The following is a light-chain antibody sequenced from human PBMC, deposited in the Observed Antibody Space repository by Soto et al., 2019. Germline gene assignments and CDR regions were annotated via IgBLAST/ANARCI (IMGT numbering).Light chain of an antibody. CDR2: EVR. J-gene: IGLJ1*01. CDR3: RLHTSISSYV. Sequence: QSVLTQPASMTETPAQSITITCTGASSVVGGYKYYSWFQGHPGIPPKPMIYEVRTRPSGICNSFPGSKSGNTASLTISGHQAEDEADYYCRLHTSISSYVYGTGTKVIVL. V-gene: IGLV2-14*01. CDR1: SSVVGGYKY.